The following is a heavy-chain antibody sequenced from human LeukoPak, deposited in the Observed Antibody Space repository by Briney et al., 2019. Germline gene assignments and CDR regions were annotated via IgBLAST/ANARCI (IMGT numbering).Heavy chain of an antibody. D-gene: IGHD6-13*01. CDR1: GGSISSYY. V-gene: IGHV4-59*01. Sequence: SETLSLTCTVSGGSISSYYWSWIRRPPGKGLEWIGYIYYSGSTSYNPSLKSRVTISVDTSKNQFSLKLSSVTAADTAVYYCARLAAAGFSFDYWGQGTLVTVSS. CDR3: ARLAAAGFSFDY. CDR2: IYYSGST. J-gene: IGHJ4*02.